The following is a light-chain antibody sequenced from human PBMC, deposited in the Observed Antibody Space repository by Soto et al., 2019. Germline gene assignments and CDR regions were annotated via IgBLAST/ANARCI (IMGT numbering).Light chain of an antibody. CDR1: QSISSSY. V-gene: IGKV3-20*01. CDR3: QQYCSSRFT. Sequence: EIVLTRSPGTLSLSPGERATLSCRASQSISSSYLAWYQQKPGQAPRLLVYGASSMATGIPDRFSGSGSGTDFTLTISRLEPEDFAVYYCQQYCSSRFTFGPGTKVDIK. J-gene: IGKJ3*01. CDR2: GAS.